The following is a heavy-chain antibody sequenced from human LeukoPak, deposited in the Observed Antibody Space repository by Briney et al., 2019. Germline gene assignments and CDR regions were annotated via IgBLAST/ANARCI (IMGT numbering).Heavy chain of an antibody. J-gene: IGHJ4*02. CDR3: AKEFDILTGYPCYFDY. CDR2: ISGSGGST. Sequence: PGGSLRLSCAASGFTFSSYGMSWVRQAPGKGLEWVSAISGSGGSTYYADSVKGRFTISRDKSKNTLYLQMNSLRAEDTAVYYCAKEFDILTGYPCYFDYWGQGTLVTVSS. V-gene: IGHV3-23*01. CDR1: GFTFSSYG. D-gene: IGHD3-9*01.